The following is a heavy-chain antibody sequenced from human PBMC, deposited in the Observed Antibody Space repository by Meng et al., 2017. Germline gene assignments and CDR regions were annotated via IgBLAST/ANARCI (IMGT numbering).Heavy chain of an antibody. V-gene: IGHV3-33*01. D-gene: IGHD3-10*01. CDR1: GFTFSSYG. Sequence: GESLKISCAASGFTFSSYGMHWVRQAPGKGLEWVAVIWYDGSNKYYADPVKGRFTISRDNSKNTLYLQMNSLRAEDTAVYYCARVFTMVRGGDVAFDIWGQGTMVTVSS. J-gene: IGHJ3*02. CDR2: IWYDGSNK. CDR3: ARVFTMVRGGDVAFDI.